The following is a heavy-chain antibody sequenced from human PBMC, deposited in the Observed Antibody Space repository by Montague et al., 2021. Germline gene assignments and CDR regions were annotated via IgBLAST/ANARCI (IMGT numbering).Heavy chain of an antibody. V-gene: IGHV6-1*01. CDR1: GDSDSIKRPT. CDR2: RHYRSKWYN. CDR3: SRTSASSDY. J-gene: IGHJ4*02. D-gene: IGHD1-26*01. Sequence: CAISGDSDSIKRPTWNWIRQSPSIHLLWQRVRHYRSKWYNDYAVSVKSRITINPDTSKNQMSLQLNSVTPDDTAVYYCSRTSASSDYWGQGTLVTVSS.